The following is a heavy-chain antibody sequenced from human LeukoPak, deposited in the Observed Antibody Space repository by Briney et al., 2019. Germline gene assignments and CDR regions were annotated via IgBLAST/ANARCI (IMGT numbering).Heavy chain of an antibody. J-gene: IGHJ4*02. Sequence: GGSLRLSCAASGFPFSASWMSWARQAPGRGLEWVANIQKDGRRIPYVDSVQGRFTISRDNAKNSLFLQMTSLTAADTAVYFCARLAAVVSRQFDWGGEGSLVTVSS. CDR1: GFPFSASW. V-gene: IGHV3-7*04. CDR3: ARLAAVVSRQFDW. CDR2: IQKDGRRI. D-gene: IGHD6-25*01.